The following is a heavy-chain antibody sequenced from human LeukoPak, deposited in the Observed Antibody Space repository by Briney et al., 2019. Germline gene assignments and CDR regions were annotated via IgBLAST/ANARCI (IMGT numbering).Heavy chain of an antibody. Sequence: ASVKVSCKASGYTLTSYGISWVRQAPGQGLEWMGWISAYNGNTNYAQKLQGRVTMTTDTSTSTAYMELRSLRSDDTAVYYCARDYLRQGYYHWLSNDAFDIWGQGTMVTVSS. V-gene: IGHV1-18*01. CDR2: ISAYNGNT. D-gene: IGHD3-9*01. CDR3: ARDYLRQGYYHWLSNDAFDI. J-gene: IGHJ3*02. CDR1: GYTLTSYG.